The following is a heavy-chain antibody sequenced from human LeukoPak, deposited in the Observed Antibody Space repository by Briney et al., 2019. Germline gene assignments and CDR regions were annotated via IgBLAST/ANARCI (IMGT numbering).Heavy chain of an antibody. V-gene: IGHV4-30-4*02. CDR1: GGSISSGDYY. CDR2: IYYSGTT. D-gene: IGHD5-24*01. J-gene: IGHJ6*04. CDR3: ARDAGRWLHPWMDV. Sequence: PSETLSLTCTVSGGSISSGDYYWSWIRQPPGKGLEWIGYIYYSGTTYYNPSLKSRVTISVDTSKNQFSLKLSSVTAADTAVYYCARDAGRWLHPWMDVWGKGTTVTVSS.